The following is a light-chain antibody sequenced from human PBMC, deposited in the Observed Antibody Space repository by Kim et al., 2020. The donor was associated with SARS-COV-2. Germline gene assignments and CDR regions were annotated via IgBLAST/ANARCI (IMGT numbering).Light chain of an antibody. J-gene: IGKJ5*01. CDR3: QQFNYYPRGT. V-gene: IGKV1-9*01. CDR1: QGINSY. Sequence: DIQLTQSPSFLSASVGDRVTITCRASQGINSYLGWYQQKPGKAPNLLIYAASTLQSGVPSMFSGSGSGSEFTLTISSLQPEDFATYFCQQFNYYPRGTFGQGTRLEIK. CDR2: AAS.